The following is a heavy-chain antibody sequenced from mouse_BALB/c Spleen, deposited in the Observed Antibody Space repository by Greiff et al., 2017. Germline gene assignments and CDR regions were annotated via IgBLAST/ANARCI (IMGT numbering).Heavy chain of an antibody. V-gene: IGHV1S22*01. CDR1: GYTFTSYW. J-gene: IGHJ3*01. CDR3: TRSGYGNPPWFAY. D-gene: IGHD3-1*01. CDR2: IYPGSGST. Sequence: LQQPGSELVRPGASVKLSCKASGYTFTSYWMHWVKQRPGQGLEWIGNIYPGSGSTNYDEKFKSKATLTEDTSSSTAYMQLSSLTSEDSAVYYCTRSGYGNPPWFAYWGQGTLVTVSA.